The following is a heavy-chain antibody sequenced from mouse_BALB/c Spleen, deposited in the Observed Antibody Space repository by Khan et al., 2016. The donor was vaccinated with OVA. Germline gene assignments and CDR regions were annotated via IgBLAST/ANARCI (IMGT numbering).Heavy chain of an antibody. V-gene: IGHV2-2*02. CDR1: GFSLTSYG. CDR3: ARNYVYDEGLAY. J-gene: IGHJ3*01. D-gene: IGHD2-2*01. Sequence: QVQLKESGPGLVQPSQSLSITCTVSGFSLTSYGVHWVRQSPGEGLEWLGVIWSGGSTDYNAAFISRLSISKDNSKSQVFFKMNSLQANDTAIYYCARNYVYDEGLAYWGQGTLVTVSA. CDR2: IWSGGST.